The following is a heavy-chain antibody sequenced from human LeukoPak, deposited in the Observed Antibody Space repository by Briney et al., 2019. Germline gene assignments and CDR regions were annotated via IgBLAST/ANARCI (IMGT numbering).Heavy chain of an antibody. V-gene: IGHV3-74*01. CDR1: GFTFNNYW. CDR3: ARYCNGDTCDGALDL. CDR2: IDGDASRT. D-gene: IGHD2-15*01. Sequence: PGGSLRLSCAASGFTFNNYWIHWVRQVPGKDPVWVSRIDGDASRTNYADSVKGRFTISRDNVKNMVYLQMSSLTVEDTAVYYCARYCNGDTCDGALDLWGQGTLVTVSS. J-gene: IGHJ3*01.